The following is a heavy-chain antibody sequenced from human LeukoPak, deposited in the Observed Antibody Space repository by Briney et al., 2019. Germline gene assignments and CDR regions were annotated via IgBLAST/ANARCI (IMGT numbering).Heavy chain of an antibody. CDR3: ARDGNRYDYVWGSYRTSDF. Sequence: GGSLRLSCAASGFTFDDYGMSWVRQAPGKGLEWVSGINWNGCSTGYADSVKGRFTISRDNAKNSLYLEMNSLRAEDTALYYCARDGNRYDYVWGSYRTSDFWGQGTLVTVSS. CDR1: GFTFDDYG. V-gene: IGHV3-20*04. D-gene: IGHD3-16*02. J-gene: IGHJ4*02. CDR2: INWNGCST.